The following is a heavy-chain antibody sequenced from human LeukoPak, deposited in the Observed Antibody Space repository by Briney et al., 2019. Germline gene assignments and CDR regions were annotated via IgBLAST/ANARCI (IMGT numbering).Heavy chain of an antibody. CDR1: GFTFSNYS. J-gene: IGHJ6*03. CDR3: ARGIPGSYSSYYYYYYMDV. V-gene: IGHV3-48*04. Sequence: GGSLRLSCAASGFTFSNYSMNWVRQAPGKGLEWVSYISGSSSTIYYADSVKGRFTISRDNAKNSLYLQMNSLRAEDTAVYYCARGIPGSYSSYYYYYYMDVWGKGTTVTISS. CDR2: ISGSSSTI. D-gene: IGHD3-10*01.